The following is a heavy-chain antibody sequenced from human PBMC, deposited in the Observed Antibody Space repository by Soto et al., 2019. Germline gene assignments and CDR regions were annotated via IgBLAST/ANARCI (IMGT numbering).Heavy chain of an antibody. CDR3: ARDLHPFLDGVNWFDP. V-gene: IGHV1-18*01. CDR1: GYTFTSYG. J-gene: IGHJ5*02. D-gene: IGHD3-3*01. Sequence: GASVKVSCKASGYTFTSYGISWVRQAPGQGLEWMGWISAYNGNTNYAQKLQGRVTMTTDTSTSTAYMELRSLRSDDTAVYYCARDLHPFLDGVNWFDPWGQGTLVTVSS. CDR2: ISAYNGNT.